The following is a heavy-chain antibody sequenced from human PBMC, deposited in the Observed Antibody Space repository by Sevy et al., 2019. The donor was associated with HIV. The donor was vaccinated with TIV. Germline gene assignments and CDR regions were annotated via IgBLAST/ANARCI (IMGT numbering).Heavy chain of an antibody. V-gene: IGHV3-23*01. CDR2: FSASGGST. J-gene: IGHJ5*02. Sequence: GGSLRISCAASGFTFSNYAMTWVRQAPGKGLEWVSTFSASGGSTYYADSVKGRFTISRDNSKNTLFLQMDSLRAGDTAVYYVAKTGITIFGVRKVNWFDPRGQGTLVTVSS. CDR1: GFTFSNYA. D-gene: IGHD3-3*01. CDR3: AKTGITIFGVRKVNWFDP.